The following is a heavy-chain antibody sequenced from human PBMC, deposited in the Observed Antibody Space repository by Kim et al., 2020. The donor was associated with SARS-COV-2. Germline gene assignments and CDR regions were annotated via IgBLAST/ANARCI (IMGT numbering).Heavy chain of an antibody. D-gene: IGHD2-15*01. J-gene: IGHJ4*02. Sequence: NTNYAQELQGRVTMTTNTSTSTAYMELRSLRSDDTAVDYCARSAGWSFDYWGQGTLVTVSS. CDR3: ARSAGWSFDY. V-gene: IGHV1-18*01. CDR2: NT.